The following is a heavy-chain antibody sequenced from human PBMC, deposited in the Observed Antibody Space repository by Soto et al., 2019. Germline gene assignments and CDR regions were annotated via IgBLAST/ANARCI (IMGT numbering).Heavy chain of an antibody. CDR3: ARTVPAAMQHNWFDP. CDR2: IYYSGST. CDR1: GGSISSSSYY. Sequence: SETLSLTCTVSGGSISSSSYYWGWIRQPPGKGLEWIGSIYYSGSTYYNPSLKSRVTISVDTSKNQFSLKLSSVTAADTAVYYCARTVPAAMQHNWFDPWGQGTLVTVSS. J-gene: IGHJ5*02. V-gene: IGHV4-39*01. D-gene: IGHD2-2*01.